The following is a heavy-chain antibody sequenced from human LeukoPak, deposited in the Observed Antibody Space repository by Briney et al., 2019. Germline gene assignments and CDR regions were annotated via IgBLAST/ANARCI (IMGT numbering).Heavy chain of an antibody. Sequence: SETLSLTCSVSGDSISNFYWNWIRQPPGKRLEWIGNIHYSGNSNYNPSLQSRVTISIDTSRKQLFLKLTSVTAADTAVYYCALAPNSNWFDFWGQGTLVTVSS. CDR3: ALAPNSNWFDF. J-gene: IGHJ5*01. V-gene: IGHV4-59*08. CDR1: GDSISNFY. CDR2: IHYSGNS.